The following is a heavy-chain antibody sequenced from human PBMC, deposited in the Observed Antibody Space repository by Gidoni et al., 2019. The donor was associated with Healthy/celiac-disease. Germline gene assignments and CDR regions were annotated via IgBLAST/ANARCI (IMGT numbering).Heavy chain of an antibody. CDR3: AKAARAIAAAKYYYYYYGMDV. CDR2: ISYDGSNK. Sequence: QVQLVESGGGVVQPGRSLRLSCAASGFTFSSYGMHWVRQAPGKGLEWVAVISYDGSNKYYADSVKGRFTIYRDNSKNTLYLQMNSLRAEDTAVYYCAKAARAIAAAKYYYYYYGMDVWGQGTTVTVSS. V-gene: IGHV3-30*18. J-gene: IGHJ6*02. D-gene: IGHD6-13*01. CDR1: GFTFSSYG.